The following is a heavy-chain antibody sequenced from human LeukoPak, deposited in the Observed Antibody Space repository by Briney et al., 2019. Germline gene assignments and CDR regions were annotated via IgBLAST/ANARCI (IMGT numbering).Heavy chain of an antibody. CDR3: ARVFVRAAAPRGFDI. CDR1: EFRLCDQS. V-gene: IGHV3-53*01. CDR2: IYSGGDT. Sequence: RGSLRLSRAASEFRLCDQSITGVREAPGERLGWVYIIYSGGDTPYRESVKGRFTISRDNSKNTVYLQVNSLRAEDTAVYYCARVFVRAAAPRGFDIWGQGTMVSVSS. D-gene: IGHD3-3*01. J-gene: IGHJ3*02.